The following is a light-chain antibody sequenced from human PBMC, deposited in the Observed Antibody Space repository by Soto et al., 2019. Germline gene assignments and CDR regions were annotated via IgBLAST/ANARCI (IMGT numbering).Light chain of an antibody. CDR1: QSIGNW. CDR2: SAS. CDR3: QQYTTYPWT. Sequence: DIQMTQSPSTLSASVGDRVTITCRACQSIGNWLAWYQQKPGKAPVLLIYSASSLQSGVPSRFSGSGSGTEFTLSISSLQPDDLATYSCQQYTTYPWTFGQGTKVEIK. J-gene: IGKJ1*01. V-gene: IGKV1-5*01.